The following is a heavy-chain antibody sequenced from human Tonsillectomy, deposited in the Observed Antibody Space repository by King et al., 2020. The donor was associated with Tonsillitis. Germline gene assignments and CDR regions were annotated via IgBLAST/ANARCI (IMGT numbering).Heavy chain of an antibody. CDR1: GFIFSSSW. CDR3: ARDVGATI. V-gene: IGHV3-74*01. CDR2: INSDGSST. J-gene: IGHJ4*02. D-gene: IGHD1-26*01. Sequence: VQLVESGGGLVQPGGSLRLSCAASGFIFSSSWMHWVRQAPGKGLVWVARINSDGSSTTYADSVQGRFTISRDNAKNTLYLQMNSLRAEDTAMYYCARDVGATIWGQGNLVTVSS.